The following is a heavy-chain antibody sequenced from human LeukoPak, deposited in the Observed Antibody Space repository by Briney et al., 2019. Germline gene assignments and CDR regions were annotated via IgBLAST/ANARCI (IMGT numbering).Heavy chain of an antibody. V-gene: IGHV1-24*01. D-gene: IGHD3-3*01. CDR2: FDLEDGET. CDR1: GSTLSELS. J-gene: IGHJ6*02. CDR3: ATAHLPLRFLEWFTSMDV. Sequence: GASVKVSCKVSGSTLSELSIHWVRQAPGKGQEWMGGFDLEDGETIYAQKFQGRVTMTEDTSTDTAYMELSSLRSEDTAVYYCATAHLPLRFLEWFTSMDVWGQGTTVTVS.